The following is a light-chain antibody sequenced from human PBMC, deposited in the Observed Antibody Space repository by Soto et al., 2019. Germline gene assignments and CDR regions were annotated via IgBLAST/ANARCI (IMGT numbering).Light chain of an antibody. V-gene: IGKV3D-15*01. J-gene: IGKJ1*01. Sequence: EIVTTQSPATLSVSPGEGVTLSCRASQSVNSNLAWYQQKPGQAPRLLIYGASSRATGIPDRFSGSGSGTDFTLTISGVEPEDFVVYYCHQRNDWPWTFGQGTKVDIK. CDR3: HQRNDWPWT. CDR2: GAS. CDR1: QSVNSN.